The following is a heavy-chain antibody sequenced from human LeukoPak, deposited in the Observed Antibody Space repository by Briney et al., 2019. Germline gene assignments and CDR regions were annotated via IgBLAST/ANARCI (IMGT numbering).Heavy chain of an antibody. Sequence: GGSLRLSCAASGFTFSNHGMHWVRQAPGKGLEWVAFIRYDGTDKYYADSVKGRFTISRDNSKNTVYLQMNSLRAEDTAVYYCAKDLLGATVYWGQGTLVTVSS. CDR2: IRYDGTDK. CDR3: AKDLLGATVY. V-gene: IGHV3-30*02. D-gene: IGHD1-26*01. CDR1: GFTFSNHG. J-gene: IGHJ4*02.